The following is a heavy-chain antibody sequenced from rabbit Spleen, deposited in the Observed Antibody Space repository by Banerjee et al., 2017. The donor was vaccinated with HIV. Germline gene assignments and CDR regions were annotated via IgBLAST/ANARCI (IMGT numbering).Heavy chain of an antibody. Sequence: APGKGLEWIGDIDPIFGIAVYASWVNGRFTISSHNAQKTLYLQLNSLTAADTATYFCTRDAAGREDFNLWGQGTLVTVS. D-gene: IGHD4-2*01. CDR2: IDPIFGIA. J-gene: IGHJ4*01. CDR3: TRDAAGREDFNL. V-gene: IGHV1S7*01.